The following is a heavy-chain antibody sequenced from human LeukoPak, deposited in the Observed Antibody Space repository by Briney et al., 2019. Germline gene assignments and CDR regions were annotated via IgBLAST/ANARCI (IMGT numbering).Heavy chain of an antibody. CDR3: ARAGLGFEGSSWYMDV. V-gene: IGHV1-2*02. CDR2: INPNSGGT. CDR1: GYTFTGYY. D-gene: IGHD6-13*01. J-gene: IGHJ6*04. Sequence: ASVKVSCKASGYTFTGYYMHWVRQAPGQGLEWMGWINPNSGGTNYAQKFQGRVTMTRDTSISTAYMELSRLRSDDTAAYYCARAGLGFEGSSWYMDVWGKGTTVTVSS.